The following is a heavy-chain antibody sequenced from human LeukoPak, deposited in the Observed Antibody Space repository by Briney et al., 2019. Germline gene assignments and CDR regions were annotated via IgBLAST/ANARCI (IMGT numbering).Heavy chain of an antibody. CDR1: GFTFSSYW. CDR2: IKQDGSEK. D-gene: IGHD3-22*01. Sequence: GRSLRLSCAASGFTFSSYWMSWVRQAPGKGLEWVANIKQDGSEKYYVDSVKGRFTISRDNAKNSLYLQMNSLRAEDTAVYYCASDRGYYDSSGYLFDYWGQGTLVTVSS. J-gene: IGHJ4*02. V-gene: IGHV3-7*01. CDR3: ASDRGYYDSSGYLFDY.